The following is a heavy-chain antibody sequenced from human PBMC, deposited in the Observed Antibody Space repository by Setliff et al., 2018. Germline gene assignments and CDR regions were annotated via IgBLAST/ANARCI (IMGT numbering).Heavy chain of an antibody. J-gene: IGHJ5*02. D-gene: IGHD1-7*01. CDR2: INYSGST. V-gene: IGHV4-39*02. CDR3: AREKLPVDISNWFDP. CDR1: GDSLSSGTQY. Sequence: KTSETLSLTCSVLGDSLSSGTQYWAWIRQPPGKGLEWIGNINYSGSTYNNPSLKSRVTMSVDASKNQVSLKVTSVTAEDTAVYYCAREKLPVDISNWFDPWGQGTLVTVSS.